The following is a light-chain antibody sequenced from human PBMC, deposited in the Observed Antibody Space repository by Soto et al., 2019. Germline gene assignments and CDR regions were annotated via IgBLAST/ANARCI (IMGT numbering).Light chain of an antibody. Sequence: QSVLTPPASVSGSPGQSITISCSGTSSVVGSYDHVAWYQQFPGKTPKRMIYEVSNRPSGVSSRCSGSKSGNTASLTISGLQAEDEADYYCISYTGSSTSYVFGSGTKVTVL. V-gene: IGLV2-14*01. CDR1: SSVVGSYDH. CDR2: EVS. CDR3: ISYTGSSTSYV. J-gene: IGLJ1*01.